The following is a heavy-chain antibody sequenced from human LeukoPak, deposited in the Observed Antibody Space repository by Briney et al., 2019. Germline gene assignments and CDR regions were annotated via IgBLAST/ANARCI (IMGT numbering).Heavy chain of an antibody. CDR1: GGSINSGDYY. CDR3: ARLDDSSGYSLDY. Sequence: SQTLSLTCTVSGGSINSGDYYWSWIRQPPGKGLEWIGYIYYSGSTYYNPSLKSRVTISVDTSKNQFSLKLSSVTAADTAVYYCARLDDSSGYSLDYWGQGTLVTVSS. J-gene: IGHJ4*02. V-gene: IGHV4-30-4*01. CDR2: IYYSGST. D-gene: IGHD3-22*01.